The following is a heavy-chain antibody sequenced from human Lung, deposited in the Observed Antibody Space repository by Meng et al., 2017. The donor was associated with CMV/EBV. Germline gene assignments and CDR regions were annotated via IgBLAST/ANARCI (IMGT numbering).Heavy chain of an antibody. V-gene: IGHV1-46*01. Sequence: ASVKVSCKASGYTLTNYYIHWVRQAPGQGLEWMGIINPSDNTTIYAQKFQGRVTMTRDTSTSTAYMELRSLRSDDTAIYYCARTYCSSTSCSPPYYYAMDVWGQGXTVTVSS. CDR3: ARTYCSSTSCSPPYYYAMDV. D-gene: IGHD2-2*01. J-gene: IGHJ6*02. CDR1: GYTLTNYY. CDR2: INPSDNTT.